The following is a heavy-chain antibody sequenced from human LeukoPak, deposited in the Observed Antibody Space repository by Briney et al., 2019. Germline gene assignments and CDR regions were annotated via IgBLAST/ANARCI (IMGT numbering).Heavy chain of an antibody. D-gene: IGHD1-26*01. CDR3: ARGVIVGPTEGFDY. CDR2: IYHSGST. CDR1: GGSISSYY. J-gene: IGHJ4*02. Sequence: SETLSLTCTVSGGSISSYYWSWIRQPPGKGLEWIGEIYHSGSTNYNPSLKSRVTISVDKSKNQFSLKLSSVTAADTAVYYCARGVIVGPTEGFDYWGQGTLVTVSS. V-gene: IGHV4-59*12.